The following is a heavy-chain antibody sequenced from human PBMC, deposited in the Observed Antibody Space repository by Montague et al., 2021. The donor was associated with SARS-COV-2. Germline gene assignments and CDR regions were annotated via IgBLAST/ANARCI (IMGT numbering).Heavy chain of an antibody. Sequence: VKHTQTLTLTCTFSGFSLSTSGMCVSWIRQPPGNALEWLARLXLDDYKYYSTSLKTRLTISKDTSNNQVVLTMTNMDPVDTATYYCAREYSSGVYFDYGGQGTLVTGSS. V-gene: IGHV2-70*11. CDR3: AREYSSGVYFDY. CDR2: LXLDDYK. D-gene: IGHD6-19*01. CDR1: GFSLSTSGMC. J-gene: IGHJ4*02.